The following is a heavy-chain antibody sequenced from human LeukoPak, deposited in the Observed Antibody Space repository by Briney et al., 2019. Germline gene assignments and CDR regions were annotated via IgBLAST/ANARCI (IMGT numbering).Heavy chain of an antibody. J-gene: IGHJ4*02. CDR3: AIGVGYVERNLFDY. Sequence: PGGSLRLSCAASGFTFTSYGMTWVRQAPGKGLEWVGRLKSKIDGGSTDYAAPVKGRFTISRDDSKNTLYLQMNTLKTEDTGVYYCAIGVGYVERNLFDYWGQGTLVTVSS. CDR2: LKSKIDGGST. V-gene: IGHV3-15*01. CDR1: GFTFTSYG. D-gene: IGHD1-14*01.